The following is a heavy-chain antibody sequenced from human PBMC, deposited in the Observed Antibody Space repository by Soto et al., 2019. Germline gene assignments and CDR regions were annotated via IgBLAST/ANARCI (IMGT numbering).Heavy chain of an antibody. V-gene: IGHV1-2*04. CDR3: ARNGFVVVPAAPSNYYYYGMDV. CDR2: INPNSGGT. J-gene: IGHJ6*02. Sequence: ASVKVSCKASGNTFTGYYMHWVRQAPXQGLEWMGWINPNSGGTNYAQKFQGWVTMTRDTSISTAYMELSRLRSDDTAVYYCARNGFVVVPAAPSNYYYYGMDVWGQGTTVTVSS. D-gene: IGHD2-2*01. CDR1: GNTFTGYY.